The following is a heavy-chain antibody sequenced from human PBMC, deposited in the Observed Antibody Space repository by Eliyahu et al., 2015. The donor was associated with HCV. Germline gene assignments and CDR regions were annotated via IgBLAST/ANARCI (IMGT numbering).Heavy chain of an antibody. CDR3: ARGREPNLWVVAALLHYFDY. J-gene: IGHJ4*02. CDR1: GGSFSGYY. V-gene: IGHV4-34*01. CDR2: INHSGST. Sequence: QVQLQQWGAGLLKPSETLSLTCAVYGGSFSGYYXSWIRQPPGKGLEWIGEINHSGSTNYNPSLKSRVTISVDTSKNQFSLKLSSVTAADTAVYYCARGREPNLWVVAALLHYFDYWGQGTLVTVSS. D-gene: IGHD2-15*01.